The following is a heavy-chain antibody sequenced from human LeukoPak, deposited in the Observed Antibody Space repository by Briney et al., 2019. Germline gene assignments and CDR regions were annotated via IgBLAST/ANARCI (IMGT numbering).Heavy chain of an antibody. D-gene: IGHD2-8*01. V-gene: IGHV3-66*01. CDR1: GFTVGNNY. CDR2: IFSHGET. CDR3: ARDPPAVSINTYA. J-gene: IGHJ4*02. Sequence: GGSPRLFCAASGFTVGNNYMNWVRQAPGKGLEWVSLIFSHGETSYADSVKGRFTISRDNSKNTLYLQMNGLRVEDTAVYYCARDPPAVSINTYAWGQGTLVTVSS.